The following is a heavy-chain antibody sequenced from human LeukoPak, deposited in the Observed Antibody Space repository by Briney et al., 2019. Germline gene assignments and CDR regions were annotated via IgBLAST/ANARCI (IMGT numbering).Heavy chain of an antibody. CDR3: ARAGNGYYCYMDV. V-gene: IGHV4-34*01. J-gene: IGHJ6*03. CDR1: GGSFSGYY. Sequence: SETLSLTCAVYGGSFSGYYWSWIRQPPGKGLEWIGEINHSGSTNYNPSLKSRVTISVDTSKNQFSLKLSSVTAADTAVYYCARAGNGYYCYMDVWGKGTTVTVSS. CDR2: INHSGST. D-gene: IGHD2-8*01.